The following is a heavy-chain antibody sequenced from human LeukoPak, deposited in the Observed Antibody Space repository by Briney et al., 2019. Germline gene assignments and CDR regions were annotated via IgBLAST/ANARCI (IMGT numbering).Heavy chain of an antibody. CDR3: ARATYYYDSSGYYSGYYYYYMDV. CDR2: IYYSGST. V-gene: IGHV4-59*01. Sequence: SETLSLTCTVSGGSISSYYWSWIRQPPGEGLEWIGYIYYSGSTNYNPSLKSRVTISVDTSKNQFSLKLSSVTAADTAVYYCARATYYYDSSGYYSGYYYYYMDVWGKGTTVTVSS. CDR1: GGSISSYY. J-gene: IGHJ6*03. D-gene: IGHD3-22*01.